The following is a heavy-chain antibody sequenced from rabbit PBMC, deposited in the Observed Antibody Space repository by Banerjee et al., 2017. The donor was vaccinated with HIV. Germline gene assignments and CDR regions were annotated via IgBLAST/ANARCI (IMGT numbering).Heavy chain of an antibody. Sequence: QSLVESGGGLVQPEGSLTLTCTASGFSFSSSYYMCWVRQAPGKGLEWVGCIYTSSGSTDYASWAKGRFTIFKISSTTVTLQMTSLTAADTATYFCARRADYSYYGYTMDLWGQGTLVTVS. CDR3: ARRADYSYYGYTMDL. V-gene: IGHV1S40*01. CDR1: GFSFSSSYY. D-gene: IGHD8-1*01. CDR2: IYTSSGST. J-gene: IGHJ6*01.